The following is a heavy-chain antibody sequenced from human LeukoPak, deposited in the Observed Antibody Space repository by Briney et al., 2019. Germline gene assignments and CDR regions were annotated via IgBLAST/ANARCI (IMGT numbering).Heavy chain of an antibody. CDR2: ISSSSSYI. J-gene: IGHJ4*02. D-gene: IGHD6-13*01. V-gene: IGHV3-21*01. Sequence: GGSLRLSCAASGFTFSSYSMNWVRQAPGEGLEWVSSISSSSSYIYYADSVKGRFTISRDNAKNSLYLQMNSLRAEDTAVYYCARDGSSWWGGFDYWGQGTLVTVSS. CDR1: GFTFSSYS. CDR3: ARDGSSWWGGFDY.